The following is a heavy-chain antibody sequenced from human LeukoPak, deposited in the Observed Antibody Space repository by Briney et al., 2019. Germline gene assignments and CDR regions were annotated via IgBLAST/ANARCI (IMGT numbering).Heavy chain of an antibody. J-gene: IGHJ4*02. D-gene: IGHD6-13*01. CDR1: GFTFSDYY. CDR2: ISSSGSTI. CDR3: ARDTSGTPYSSSPCFDY. Sequence: PGGSLRLSCAASGFTFSDYYMSWIRQAPGKGLEWVSYISSSGSTIYYADSVKGRFTISRDNAKNSLYLQMNSLRAEDTAVYYCARDTSGTPYSSSPCFDYWGQGTLVTVSS. V-gene: IGHV3-11*04.